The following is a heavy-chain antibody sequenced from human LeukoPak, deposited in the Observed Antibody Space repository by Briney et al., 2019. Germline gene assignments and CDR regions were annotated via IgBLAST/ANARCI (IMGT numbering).Heavy chain of an antibody. Sequence: SETLSLTCTVSGGSISSGDYYWSWIRQPPGKGLEWIGYIYYSGSTYYKPSLKSRVTISVDTTKNQFSLKLSSVTAADTAVYYCARGSKKDYHDSSGYTNWFDPWGQGTLVTVSS. D-gene: IGHD3-22*01. V-gene: IGHV4-30-4*01. CDR1: GGSISSGDYY. CDR2: IYYSGST. J-gene: IGHJ5*02. CDR3: ARGSKKDYHDSSGYTNWFDP.